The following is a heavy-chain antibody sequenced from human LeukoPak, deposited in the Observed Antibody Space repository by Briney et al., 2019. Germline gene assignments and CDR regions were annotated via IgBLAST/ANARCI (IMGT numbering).Heavy chain of an antibody. D-gene: IGHD6-13*01. CDR2: ISAYNGNT. CDR3: ARDFRIAAAGTGAGY. CDR1: GYTFISYA. J-gene: IGHJ4*02. Sequence: ASVKVSCKASGYTFISYAVHWVRQAPGQGLEWMGWISAYNGNTNNAQKLQGRVTMTTDTSTSTAYMELRSLRSDDTAVYYCARDFRIAAAGTGAGYWGQGTLVTVSS. V-gene: IGHV1-18*01.